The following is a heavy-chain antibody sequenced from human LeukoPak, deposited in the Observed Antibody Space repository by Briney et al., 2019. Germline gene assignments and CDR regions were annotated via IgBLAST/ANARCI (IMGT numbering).Heavy chain of an antibody. J-gene: IGHJ6*02. CDR2: INHSGST. V-gene: IGHV4-34*01. CDR1: GGSFSGYY. CDR3: ARGPPAKPGTGYYYGMDV. D-gene: IGHD2-2*01. Sequence: PSETLSLTCAVYGGSFSGYYWSWIRQPPGKGLEWIGEINHSGSTNYNPSLKSRVTISVDMSKNQFSLKLSSVTAADTAVYYCARGPPAKPGTGYYYGMDVWGQGTTVTVSS.